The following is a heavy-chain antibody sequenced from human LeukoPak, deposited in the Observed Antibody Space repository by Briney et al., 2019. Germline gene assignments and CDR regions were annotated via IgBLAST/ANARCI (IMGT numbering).Heavy chain of an antibody. J-gene: IGHJ4*02. V-gene: IGHV4-39*01. Sequence: PSETLSLTXXVSGXXISSSSYYWGWIRQPPGKGLEWIGSIYYSGSTYYNPSLKSRVTISVDTSKNQFSLKLSSVTAADTAVYYCARLVRGVILGSYYFDYWGQGTLVTVSS. D-gene: IGHD3-10*01. CDR1: GXXISSSSYY. CDR2: IYYSGST. CDR3: ARLVRGVILGSYYFDY.